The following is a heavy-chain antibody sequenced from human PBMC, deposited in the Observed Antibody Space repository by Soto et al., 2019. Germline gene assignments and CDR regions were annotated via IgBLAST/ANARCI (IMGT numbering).Heavy chain of an antibody. V-gene: IGHV4-39*01. CDR1: NGSVSSGDHC. J-gene: IGHJ5*02. D-gene: IGHD6-13*01. CDR3: VRHRNNRGRWYGVDP. CDR2: IYYSGSI. Sequence: ATLLNTCPVSNGSVSSGDHCWRRIRKPTGKGLEWIATIYYSGSIYYNPSLKGRISISVDTSKNQFSLKLSSVTAADTAVYYCVRHRNNRGRWYGVDPWGQGTLVTVSS.